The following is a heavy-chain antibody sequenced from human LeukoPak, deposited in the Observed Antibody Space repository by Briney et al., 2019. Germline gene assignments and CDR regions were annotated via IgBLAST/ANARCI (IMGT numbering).Heavy chain of an antibody. V-gene: IGHV4-31*03. J-gene: IGHJ5*02. CDR1: GGSISSGGYY. CDR3: ARSDSSGYYASS. Sequence: SQTLSLTCTVSGGSISSGGYYWSWIRQHPGKGLEWIGYIYYSGSTYYNPSLKSRVTMSVDTSKNQFSLKLSSVTAADTAVYYCARSDSSGYYASSWGQGTLVTVSS. D-gene: IGHD3-22*01. CDR2: IYYSGST.